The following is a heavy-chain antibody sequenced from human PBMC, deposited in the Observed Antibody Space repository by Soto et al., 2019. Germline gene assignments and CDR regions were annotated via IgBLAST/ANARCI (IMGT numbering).Heavy chain of an antibody. V-gene: IGHV4-34*01. CDR2: INESGST. Sequence: QVQLQQWGAGLVKPSETLSLSCAVYGQSFSGHSWAWIRQPPGKGLEWIGEINESGSTYYNPSLKSRVTISTYTSKNQFSLKLCSVSAADTAAYFCARGSGIVALPGELEDVKYDYWGQGTLVNVSS. CDR3: ARGSGIVALPGELEDVKYDY. J-gene: IGHJ4*02. CDR1: GQSFSGHS. D-gene: IGHD1-1*01.